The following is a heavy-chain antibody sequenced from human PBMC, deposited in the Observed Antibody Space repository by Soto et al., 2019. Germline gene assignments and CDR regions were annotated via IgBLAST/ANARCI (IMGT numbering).Heavy chain of an antibody. CDR3: AKGTRARNFDY. Sequence: GGSLRLSCAASRSTFSTYAMHWVRQAPGKGLEWVAVISYDGSNKYYAGSVRGRFTISRDNSKNTLYLQMNSLRAEDTAVYYCAKGTRARNFDYWGQGTLVTVSS. CDR1: RSTFSTYA. CDR2: ISYDGSNK. J-gene: IGHJ4*02. V-gene: IGHV3-30*04.